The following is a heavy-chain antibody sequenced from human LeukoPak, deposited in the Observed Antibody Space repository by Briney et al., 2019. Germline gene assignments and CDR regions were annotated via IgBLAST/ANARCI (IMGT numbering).Heavy chain of an antibody. CDR1: GFTFSSYA. Sequence: GGSLRLSCAASGFTFSSYAMSWVRQAPGKGLEWVSGISWNSGSIGYADSVKGRFTISRDNAKNSLYLQMNSLRAEDTAFYYCAKDISLGFRWSTFDFWGQGTLVTVSS. D-gene: IGHD6-13*01. CDR3: AKDISLGFRWSTFDF. J-gene: IGHJ4*02. CDR2: ISWNSGSI. V-gene: IGHV3-9*01.